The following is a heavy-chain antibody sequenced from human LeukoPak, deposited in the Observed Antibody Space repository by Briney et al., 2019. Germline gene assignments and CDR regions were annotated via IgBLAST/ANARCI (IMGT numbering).Heavy chain of an antibody. Sequence: GGSLRLSCAASGFTFSDYDMSWLRQAPGKGLEWVSYIRGTGSATKYADSVKGRFTVSRDNSKNTMDLQMNRLRAEDTALYYCASHAAGSGRPVYYYYYYMDVWGKGTTVTVSS. V-gene: IGHV3-11*03. J-gene: IGHJ6*03. CDR3: ASHAAGSGRPVYYYYYYMDV. D-gene: IGHD3-10*01. CDR2: IRGTGSAT. CDR1: GFTFSDYD.